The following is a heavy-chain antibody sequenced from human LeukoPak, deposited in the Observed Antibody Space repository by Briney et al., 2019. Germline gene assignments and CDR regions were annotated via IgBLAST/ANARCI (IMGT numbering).Heavy chain of an antibody. CDR3: ASERDYGDSNAFDM. J-gene: IGHJ3*02. CDR1: GFTFSSYG. V-gene: IGHV3-30*02. Sequence: PGGSLRLSCAASGFTFSSYGMHWVRQAPGKGLEWVAFIRYDGSSNYYADSVKGRFTISRDNSKNTLYLQMNSLRPEDTAAYYCASERDYGDSNAFDMWGQGTMVTVSS. CDR2: IRYDGSSN. D-gene: IGHD4-17*01.